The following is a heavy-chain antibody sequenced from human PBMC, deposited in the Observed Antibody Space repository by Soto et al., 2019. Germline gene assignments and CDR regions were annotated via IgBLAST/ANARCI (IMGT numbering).Heavy chain of an antibody. D-gene: IGHD2-15*01. Sequence: QVQLVQSGAEVKKPGASVKVSCKASGYTFTGYYVNWVRQAPGQGLEWMGRINPNGGGTNYAQKFQGWVTMTRDKSISTAYMELSWLKSDDTAVYYCARDRCSGENCYSIFSLDIWGQGTMVTVSS. CDR2: INPNGGGT. J-gene: IGHJ3*02. CDR1: GYTFTGYY. V-gene: IGHV1-2*04. CDR3: ARDRCSGENCYSIFSLDI.